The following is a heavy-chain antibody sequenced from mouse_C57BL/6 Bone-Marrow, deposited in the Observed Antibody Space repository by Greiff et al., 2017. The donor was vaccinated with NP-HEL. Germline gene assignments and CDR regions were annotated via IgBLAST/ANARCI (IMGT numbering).Heavy chain of an antibody. J-gene: IGHJ1*03. CDR3: ASPHYYGSSYRYFDV. V-gene: IGHV1-42*01. CDR2: INPSTGGT. D-gene: IGHD1-1*01. Sequence: VQLQQSGPELVKPGASVKISCKASGYSFTGYYMNWVKQSPEKSLEWIGEINPSTGGTTYNQKFKAKATLTVDKSSSTAYMQLKSLTSEDSAVYYCASPHYYGSSYRYFDVWGTGTTVTVSS. CDR1: GYSFTGYY.